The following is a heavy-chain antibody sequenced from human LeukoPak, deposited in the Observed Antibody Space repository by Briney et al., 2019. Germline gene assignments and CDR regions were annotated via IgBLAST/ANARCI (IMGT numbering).Heavy chain of an antibody. V-gene: IGHV4-34*01. CDR1: GGSFSGYY. D-gene: IGHD2-15*01. CDR2: INHSGST. J-gene: IGHJ4*02. Sequence: SETLSLTCAVYGGSFSGYYWSWIRQPPGKGLEWIGEINHSGSTNYNPSLKSRVTISVDTSKNQFSLKLSSVTAADTAVYYCARLNCSGGSCYSSTVYYFDYWGQGTLVTVSS. CDR3: ARLNCSGGSCYSSTVYYFDY.